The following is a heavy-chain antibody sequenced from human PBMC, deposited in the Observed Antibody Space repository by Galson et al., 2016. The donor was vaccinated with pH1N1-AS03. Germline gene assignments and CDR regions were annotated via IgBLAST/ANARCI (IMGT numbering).Heavy chain of an antibody. CDR3: ARDGQLWPHYYPLDV. V-gene: IGHV4-61*01. CDR1: GAPITSGSHY. J-gene: IGHJ6*02. D-gene: IGHD3-22*01. CDR2: IYYSGTT. Sequence: SETLSLTCSVSGAPITSGSHYWTRIRQLPGKGLEWIGYIYYSGTTKFNPSLATRVTMSVDRSKSQFSLNLMSVTAADTAVYYCARDGQLWPHYYPLDVWGQGTTVTVSS.